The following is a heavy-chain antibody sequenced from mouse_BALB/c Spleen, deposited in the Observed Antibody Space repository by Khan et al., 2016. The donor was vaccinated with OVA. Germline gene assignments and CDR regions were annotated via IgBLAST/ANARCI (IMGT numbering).Heavy chain of an antibody. CDR3: ARFHGGY. V-gene: IGHV9-3-1*01. CDR1: GYTFTDYV. Sequence: QIQLVQSGPDLKKPGETVKISCKASGYTFTDYVMNWVKQAPGKGLKWMGWINTYTGEPTYADDFKGRFAFSLETTASTADLQINSLKNEDTATYFCARFHGGYWGQVTTLTVSS. J-gene: IGHJ2*01. CDR2: INTYTGEP.